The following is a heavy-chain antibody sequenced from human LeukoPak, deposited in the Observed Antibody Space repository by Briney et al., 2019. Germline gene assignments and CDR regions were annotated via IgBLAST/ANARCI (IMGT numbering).Heavy chain of an antibody. J-gene: IGHJ6*02. CDR3: ARVMTTVTTFKTYSYGMDV. Sequence: PSETLSLTCAVYGESFSRSYWTWIRRPPGKGLEWIGEINHSGSTNYNPSLKSRVTISLDTSKNQFSLTLSSVTAADTAVYYCARVMTTVTTFKTYSYGMDVWGQGTTVTVSS. CDR2: INHSGST. V-gene: IGHV4-34*01. D-gene: IGHD4-17*01. CDR1: GESFSRSY.